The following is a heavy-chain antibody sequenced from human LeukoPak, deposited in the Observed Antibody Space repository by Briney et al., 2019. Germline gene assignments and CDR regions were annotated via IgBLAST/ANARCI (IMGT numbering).Heavy chain of an antibody. Sequence: ASVKVSCKASGYTFTNYYMHWVRQAPGQGLEWMGIINPSGVSTTYAQKFQGRVTITTDESTSTAYMELSSLRSEDTAVYYCARDHGSGWYPRLDYWGQGTLVTVSS. CDR1: GYTFTNYY. CDR2: INPSGVST. CDR3: ARDHGSGWYPRLDY. D-gene: IGHD6-19*01. J-gene: IGHJ4*02. V-gene: IGHV1-46*01.